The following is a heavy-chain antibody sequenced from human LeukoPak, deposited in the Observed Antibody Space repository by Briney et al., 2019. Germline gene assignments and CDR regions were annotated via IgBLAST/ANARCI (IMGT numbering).Heavy chain of an antibody. CDR2: ISGSGGST. V-gene: IGHV3-23*01. CDR3: AKGGPYNSATYSSSWYGGLLSPYYFDY. CDR1: GFTFSSYA. Sequence: PGGSLRLSCAASGFTFSSYAMSWVRQAPGKGLEWVSAISGSGGSTYYADSVKGRFTISRDNSKNTLYLQMNSLRAEDTAVYYCAKGGPYNSATYSSSWYGGLLSPYYFDYWGQGTLVTVSS. J-gene: IGHJ4*02. D-gene: IGHD6-13*01.